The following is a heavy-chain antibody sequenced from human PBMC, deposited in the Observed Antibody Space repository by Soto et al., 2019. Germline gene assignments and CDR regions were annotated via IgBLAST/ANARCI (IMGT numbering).Heavy chain of an antibody. D-gene: IGHD6-13*01. Sequence: QVQLQESGPGLMKPSETLSLTCIVSGGSISSYYWSWIRQPAGKGLEWIGRIYTSGSTNYNPSLKSRVTMSVDTSKNQFSLKLRSVTAADTAVYYCAREREQLVPYYYYGMDVWGQGTTVTVSS. CDR2: IYTSGST. CDR3: AREREQLVPYYYYGMDV. CDR1: GGSISSYY. V-gene: IGHV4-4*07. J-gene: IGHJ6*02.